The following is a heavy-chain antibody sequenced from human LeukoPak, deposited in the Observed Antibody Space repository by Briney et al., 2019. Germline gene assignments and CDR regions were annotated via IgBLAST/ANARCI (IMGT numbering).Heavy chain of an antibody. D-gene: IGHD7-27*01. CDR3: GTLGKSDY. CDR2: ISSSGSTI. V-gene: IGHV3-48*03. CDR1: GFTFSTSW. J-gene: IGHJ4*02. Sequence: GGSLRLSCEGSGFTFSTSWMDWVRQAPGKGLEWVSYISSSGSTIYYADSVKGRFTISRDNAKNSLYLQMNSLRAEDTAVYYCGTLGKSDYWGQGTLVTVSS.